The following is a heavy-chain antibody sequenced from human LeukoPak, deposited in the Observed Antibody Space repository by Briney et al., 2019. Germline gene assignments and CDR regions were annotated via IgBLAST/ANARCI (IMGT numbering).Heavy chain of an antibody. D-gene: IGHD6-25*01. V-gene: IGHV4-31*03. Sequence: PSETLSLTCTVSGGSISSGGYYWSWIRQHPGKGLEWIGYIYYSGSTYYNPSLKSRVTISVDTSKNQFSLKLSSVTAADTAVYYCARVATTTNPPQRPFDYWGQGTLATVSS. CDR1: GGSISSGGYY. J-gene: IGHJ4*02. CDR2: IYYSGST. CDR3: ARVATTTNPPQRPFDY.